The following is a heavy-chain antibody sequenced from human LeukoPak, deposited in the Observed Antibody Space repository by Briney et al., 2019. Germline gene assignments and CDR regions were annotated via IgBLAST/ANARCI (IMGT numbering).Heavy chain of an antibody. CDR2: ISGGST. Sequence: GGSLRLSCAASGFIFSSYGMSWVRQAPGKGLEWVSVISGGSTYYADSVKGRFTISRDNSKNTLYLQMNNLRAEDTAVYYCAKTRGSGPFDYWGQGTLVTVSS. V-gene: IGHV3-23*01. CDR3: AKTRGSGPFDY. CDR1: GFIFSSYG. J-gene: IGHJ4*02. D-gene: IGHD3-10*01.